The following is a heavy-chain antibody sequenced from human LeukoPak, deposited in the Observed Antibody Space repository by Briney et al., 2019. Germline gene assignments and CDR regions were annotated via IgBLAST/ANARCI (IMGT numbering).Heavy chain of an antibody. CDR2: INHSGST. D-gene: IGHD2-2*01. CDR1: GGSFSGYY. Sequence: SETLSLTCAVYGGSFSGYYWSWIRQPPGKGLEWIGEINHSGSTNYNPSLKSRVTISVDTSKNQFSLKLSSVTAADTAVYDCARSPYKYQLLLLWGQGTLVGVSS. J-gene: IGHJ4*02. CDR3: ARSPYKYQLLLL. V-gene: IGHV4-34*01.